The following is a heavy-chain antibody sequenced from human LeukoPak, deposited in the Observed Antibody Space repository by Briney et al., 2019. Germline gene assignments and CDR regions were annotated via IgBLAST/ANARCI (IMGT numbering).Heavy chain of an antibody. CDR1: GYTFTGYY. CDR2: INPNSGGT. J-gene: IGHJ6*04. CDR3: ASVYKYGMDV. Sequence: ASLKVSCKASGYTFTGYYMHCVRQAPGQWLEWMGRINPNSGGTNYAQKFQGRATLSRATSPSTVYMELSSLRSEDTGVYYCASVYKYGMDVWGEGTTVIVSS. V-gene: IGHV1-2*05.